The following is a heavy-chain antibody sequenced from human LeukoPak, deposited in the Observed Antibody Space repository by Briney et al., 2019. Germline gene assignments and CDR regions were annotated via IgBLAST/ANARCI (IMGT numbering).Heavy chain of an antibody. CDR2: ISYDGSNK. CDR3: ATRRTVTTYASFDY. CDR1: GFTFSSYA. D-gene: IGHD1-7*01. V-gene: IGHV3-30-3*01. Sequence: PGRSLRLSCAASGFTFSSYAMHWVRQAPGKGLEWVAVISYDGSNKYYADSVKGRFTISRDTSKNSLYLQMNSLRAEDTAVYYCATRRTVTTYASFDYWGQGTLVIVSS. J-gene: IGHJ4*02.